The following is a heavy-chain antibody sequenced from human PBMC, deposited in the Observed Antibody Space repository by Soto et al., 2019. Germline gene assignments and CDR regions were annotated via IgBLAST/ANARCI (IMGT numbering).Heavy chain of an antibody. Sequence: GSRRAPGLAAGFTFSSDWRNGVRQSPGKGPEWVSRSISGGTRGTYADFVKGRFTITRDNAKNTLYLPMHSLTADDAAVYYCARERTSRGGMDIWGQGTRVTVCS. V-gene: IGHV3-74*01. CDR2: SISGGTRG. J-gene: IGHJ6*02. CDR3: ARERTSRGGMDI. CDR1: GFTFSSDW.